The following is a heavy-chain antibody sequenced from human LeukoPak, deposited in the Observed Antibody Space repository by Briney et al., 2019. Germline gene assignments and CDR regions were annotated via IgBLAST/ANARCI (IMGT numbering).Heavy chain of an antibody. V-gene: IGHV4-59*08. CDR2: IHYKGST. D-gene: IGHD6-19*01. CDR1: GDSINGHY. J-gene: IGHJ4*02. Sequence: PSETLSLTCTISGDSINGHYWSWIRQPPGKRLGWIGDIHYKGSTNYNLSLKSRVTISVDTSKNHLSLNLTSVLAADTAIYYCARRDTGWNYCDYWGQGILVTVSS. CDR3: ARRDTGWNYCDY.